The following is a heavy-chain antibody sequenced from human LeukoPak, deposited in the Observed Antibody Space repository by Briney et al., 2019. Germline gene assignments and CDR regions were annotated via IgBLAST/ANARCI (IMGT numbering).Heavy chain of an antibody. CDR1: GGSISSGGYY. Sequence: PSETLSLTCTVSGGSISSGGYYWSWIRQPPGKGLEWIGYIYYSGSTYYNPSLKSRVTISVDTSKNQFSLKLSSVTAADTAVYYCARAVMGVRGVPDWFDPWGQGTLVTVSS. J-gene: IGHJ5*02. V-gene: IGHV4-31*03. CDR2: IYYSGST. D-gene: IGHD3-10*01. CDR3: ARAVMGVRGVPDWFDP.